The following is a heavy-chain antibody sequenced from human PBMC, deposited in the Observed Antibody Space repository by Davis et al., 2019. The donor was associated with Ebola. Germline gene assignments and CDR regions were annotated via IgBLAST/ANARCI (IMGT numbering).Heavy chain of an antibody. V-gene: IGHV1-18*01. CDR1: VYTFTSYG. CDR3: ARATYYYDSSGYYYVEGYFDY. J-gene: IGHJ4*02. D-gene: IGHD3-22*01. CDR2: ISDYNGNT. Sequence: ALVKDSCKASVYTFTSYGISWVQQAPGQGLEWMGWISDYNGNTNYAQKLQGRVTMTTDTSTSTAYMELRSLRSDDTAVYYCARATYYYDSSGYYYVEGYFDYWGQGTLVTVSS.